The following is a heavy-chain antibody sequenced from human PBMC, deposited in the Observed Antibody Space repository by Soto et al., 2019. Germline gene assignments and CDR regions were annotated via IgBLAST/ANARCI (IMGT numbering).Heavy chain of an antibody. J-gene: IGHJ4*02. CDR1: GFTFSGSA. V-gene: IGHV3-73*01. CDR3: TQGRFIVATVY. CDR2: IRSKANSYGT. D-gene: IGHD5-12*01. Sequence: GGSLRLSCAASGFTFSGSAMHWVRQASGKGLEWVGRIRSKANSYGTAYAASVKGKFTISREDYKNTAYLQMNSLKTEDTAVYYCTQGRFIVATVYWGQGTLVTVSS.